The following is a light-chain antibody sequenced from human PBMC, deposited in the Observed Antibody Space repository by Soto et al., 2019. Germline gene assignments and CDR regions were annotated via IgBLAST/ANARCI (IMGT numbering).Light chain of an antibody. Sequence: EIVLTQSPGTLYLSPGERATLSCRASQSVSSSYLAWYQQYPGQAPRLLIYGASSRATGIPDRFSGSGSGTYFPLTISRLGPEDFAVYYCQQYGSSPPWTFGQGTKVEIK. CDR2: GAS. J-gene: IGKJ1*01. CDR1: QSVSSSY. V-gene: IGKV3-20*01. CDR3: QQYGSSPPWT.